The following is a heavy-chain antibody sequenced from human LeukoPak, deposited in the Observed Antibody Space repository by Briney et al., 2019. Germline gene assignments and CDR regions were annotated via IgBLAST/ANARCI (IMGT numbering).Heavy chain of an antibody. J-gene: IGHJ3*02. CDR2: IGSGGTT. CDR1: GFTFSSYT. Sequence: GGSLRLSCAASGFTFSSYTMSWVRQAPGKGLEWVSSIGSGGTTYYADSVKGRFTISRDNSKNTLYLQMNSLRVEDTAVYYCAKGYGDLVAFDIWGQGTMVTVSS. V-gene: IGHV3-23*01. D-gene: IGHD4-17*01. CDR3: AKGYGDLVAFDI.